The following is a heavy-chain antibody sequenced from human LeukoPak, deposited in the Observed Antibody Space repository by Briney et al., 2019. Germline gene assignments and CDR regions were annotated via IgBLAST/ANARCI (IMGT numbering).Heavy chain of an antibody. CDR3: AKPPSLLAAARSG. J-gene: IGHJ4*02. CDR1: GFTFSSYA. Sequence: GGSLRLSCAASGFTFSSYAMSWVRQAPGKGLECVSAIGGSGGSTYYADSVKVRFTISRDNSKNTLYLQMNSLRAEDTAVYYCAKPPSLLAAARSGWGQGTLVTVSS. CDR2: IGGSGGST. V-gene: IGHV3-23*01. D-gene: IGHD6-13*01.